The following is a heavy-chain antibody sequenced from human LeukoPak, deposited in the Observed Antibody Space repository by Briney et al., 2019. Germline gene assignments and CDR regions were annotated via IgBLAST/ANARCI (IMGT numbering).Heavy chain of an antibody. V-gene: IGHV3-23*01. CDR2: ISGSGTNT. J-gene: IGHJ6*03. D-gene: IGHD1-26*01. CDR3: AKVAEVGSTGYYYYMDV. Sequence: PGGSLRLSCAASGFTFSSYGMSWVRQAPGKGLEWVSGISGSGTNTNYADSVKGRFTISRDNSKNTLYLQMNSLRAEDTAVYYCAKVAEVGSTGYYYYMDVWGKGTTVTISS. CDR1: GFTFSSYG.